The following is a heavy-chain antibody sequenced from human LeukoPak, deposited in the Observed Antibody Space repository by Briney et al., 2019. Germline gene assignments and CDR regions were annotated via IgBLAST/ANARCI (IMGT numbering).Heavy chain of an antibody. V-gene: IGHV1-2*04. CDR3: ARGGSPEGYYYYGMDV. CDR2: INPNSGGT. J-gene: IGHJ6*02. D-gene: IGHD3-10*01. Sequence: ASVKVSCKASGYTFTNYDINWVRQATGQGLEWMGWINPNSGGTNYAQKFQGWVTMTRDTSISTAYMELSRLRSDDTAVYYCARGGSPEGYYYYGMDVWGQGTTVTVSS. CDR1: GYTFTNYD.